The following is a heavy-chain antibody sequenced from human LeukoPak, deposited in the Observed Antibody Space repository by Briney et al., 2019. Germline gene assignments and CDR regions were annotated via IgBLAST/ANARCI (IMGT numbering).Heavy chain of an antibody. Sequence: ASVKVSCKASGYTFTSYPMHWVRQAPGQRLEWLGWINAGNGDTKYSQKFQGRVTITRDTSASTAYMELSGLRFEDTAVYYCARDRGNSDDYWGQGTLVTVSS. CDR1: GYTFTSYP. V-gene: IGHV1-3*01. CDR2: INAGNGDT. J-gene: IGHJ4*02. CDR3: ARDRGNSDDY. D-gene: IGHD4-23*01.